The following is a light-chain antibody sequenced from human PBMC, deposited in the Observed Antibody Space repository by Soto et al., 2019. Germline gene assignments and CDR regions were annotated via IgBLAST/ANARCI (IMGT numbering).Light chain of an antibody. J-gene: IGKJ5*01. V-gene: IGKV1-5*03. CDR1: QNINKW. CDR2: EAS. CDR3: QQYDSHLVT. Sequence: DIQMTQSPSTLSASVGDRVIITCRASQNINKWLAWYQQRPGKAPKLLIYEASSLESGGPSRFSGSGSGTEFTLTISSLQPDDFASYYCQQYDSHLVTFGQGTRLEVK.